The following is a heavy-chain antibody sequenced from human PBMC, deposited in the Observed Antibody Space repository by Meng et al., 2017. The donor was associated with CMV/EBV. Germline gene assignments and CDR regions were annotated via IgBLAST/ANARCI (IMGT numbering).Heavy chain of an antibody. Sequence: ASVKVSCKASGYTFTSYYMHWVRQAPGQGLEWMGIINPSGGSTSYAQKFKGRVTMTRDTSTSTVYMELSSLRSEDTAVYYCARESRSGNYDYWGQGTLVTVSS. CDR2: INPSGGST. CDR3: ARESRSGNYDY. J-gene: IGHJ4*02. CDR1: GYTFTSYY. D-gene: IGHD1-26*01. V-gene: IGHV1-46*01.